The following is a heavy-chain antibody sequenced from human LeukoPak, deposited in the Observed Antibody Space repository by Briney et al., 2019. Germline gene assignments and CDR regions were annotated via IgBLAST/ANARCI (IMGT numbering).Heavy chain of an antibody. D-gene: IGHD4-23*01. CDR3: ARAWSTVITPAAYYFDY. J-gene: IGHJ4*02. CDR2: IIPIFGTA. V-gene: IGHV1-69*13. Sequence: ASVKVSYKASGGTFSSYAISWARQAPGQGLEWMGGIIPIFGTANYAQKFQGRVTITADESTSTAYMELSSLRSEDTAVYYCARAWSTVITPAAYYFDYWGQGTLVTVSS. CDR1: GGTFSSYA.